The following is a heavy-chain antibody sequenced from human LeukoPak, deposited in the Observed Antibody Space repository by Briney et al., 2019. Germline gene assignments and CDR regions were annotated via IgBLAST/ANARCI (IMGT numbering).Heavy chain of an antibody. Sequence: SETLSLTCAVYGGSFSGYYWSWIRQPPGKGLEWIGEINHSGSTNYNPSLKSRVTISVDTSKNQFSLKLSSVTAADTAVYYCASGGTSYYDSSGYSNWGQGTLVTVSS. J-gene: IGHJ4*02. D-gene: IGHD3-22*01. CDR2: INHSGST. V-gene: IGHV4-34*01. CDR1: GGSFSGYY. CDR3: ASGGTSYYDSSGYSN.